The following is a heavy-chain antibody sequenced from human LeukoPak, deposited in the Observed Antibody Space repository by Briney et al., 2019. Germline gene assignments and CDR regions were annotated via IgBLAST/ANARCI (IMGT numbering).Heavy chain of an antibody. V-gene: IGHV4-39*01. Sequence: SETLSLTCTVSGGSISSSSYYWGWIRQPPGKGLEWIGSIYYSGSTYYNPSLKSRVTISVDTSKNQFSLKLSSVTAADTAVYYCARHEQHRLRFLEWLSHMDVWGKGTTVTVSS. CDR1: GGSISSSSYY. CDR2: IYYSGST. J-gene: IGHJ6*03. CDR3: ARHEQHRLRFLEWLSHMDV. D-gene: IGHD3-3*01.